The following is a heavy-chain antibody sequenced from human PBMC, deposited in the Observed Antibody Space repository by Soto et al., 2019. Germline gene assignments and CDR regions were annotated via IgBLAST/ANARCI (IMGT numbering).Heavy chain of an antibody. CDR2: INPSGGST. CDR3: ARDLRRPGIAAAGLDY. CDR1: GYTFTSYY. V-gene: IGHV1-46*01. Sequence: ASVKVSCKASGYTFTSYYMHWVRQAPGQGLEWMGIINPSGGSTSYAQKFQGRVTMTRDTSTSTVYMELSSLRSEDTAVYYCARDLRRPGIAAAGLDYWGQGTLVTVSS. D-gene: IGHD6-13*01. J-gene: IGHJ4*02.